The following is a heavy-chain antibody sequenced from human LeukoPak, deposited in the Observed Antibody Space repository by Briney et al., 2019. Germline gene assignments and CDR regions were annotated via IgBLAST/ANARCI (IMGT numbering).Heavy chain of an antibody. V-gene: IGHV4-61*02. CDR3: AGWHNYYGSGSYYQGFDY. CDR2: IYTSGST. D-gene: IGHD3-10*01. Sequence: SETLSLTCTVSGGSISSGSYYWSWIRQPAGKGLEWIGRIYTSGSTNYNPSLKSRVTISVDTSKNQFSLKLSSVTAADTAVYYCAGWHNYYGSGSYYQGFDYWGQGTPVTVSS. CDR1: GGSISSGSYY. J-gene: IGHJ4*02.